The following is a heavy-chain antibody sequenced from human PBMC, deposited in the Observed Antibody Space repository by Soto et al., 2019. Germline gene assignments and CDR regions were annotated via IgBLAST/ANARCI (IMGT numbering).Heavy chain of an antibody. CDR1: GFTFSSYA. Sequence: GSLRLSCAASGFTFSSYAMHWVRQAPGKGLEWVAVISYDGSNKYYADSVKGRFTISRDNSKNTLYLQMNSLRAEDTAVYYCARSHIEARSHFDYWGQGTLVTVSS. CDR3: ARSHIEARSHFDY. V-gene: IGHV3-30-3*01. CDR2: ISYDGSNK. D-gene: IGHD6-6*01. J-gene: IGHJ4*02.